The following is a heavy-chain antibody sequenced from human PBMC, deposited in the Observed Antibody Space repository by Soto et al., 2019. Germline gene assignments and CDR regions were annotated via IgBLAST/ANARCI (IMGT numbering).Heavy chain of an antibody. J-gene: IGHJ4*02. CDR1: GGSISSGGYY. D-gene: IGHD6-13*01. CDR3: AGSFGGAAAGPFDY. CDR2: IYYSGST. Sequence: QVQLQESGPGLVKPSQTLSLTCTVSGGSISSGGYYWSWIRQHPGKGLEWIGYIYYSGSTYYNPSLKSRVTKSVNTSKNPFSPKLSFVTAAETAVYYCAGSFGGAAAGPFDYWGQGTLVTVSS. V-gene: IGHV4-31*03.